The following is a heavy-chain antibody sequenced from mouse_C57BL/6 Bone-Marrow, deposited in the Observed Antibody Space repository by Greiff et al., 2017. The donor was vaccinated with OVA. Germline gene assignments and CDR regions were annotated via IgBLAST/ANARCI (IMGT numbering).Heavy chain of an antibody. CDR2: IRSKSNNYAT. V-gene: IGHV10-1*01. Sequence: EVMLVESGGGLVQPKGSLKLSCAASGFSFNTYAMNWVRQAPGKGLEWVARIRSKSNNYATYYADSVKDRFTISRDDSESMLYLQMNNLKTEDTAMYYCVRHGDYGSSPHWYFDVWGTGTTVTVSS. CDR1: GFSFNTYA. J-gene: IGHJ1*03. D-gene: IGHD1-1*01. CDR3: VRHGDYGSSPHWYFDV.